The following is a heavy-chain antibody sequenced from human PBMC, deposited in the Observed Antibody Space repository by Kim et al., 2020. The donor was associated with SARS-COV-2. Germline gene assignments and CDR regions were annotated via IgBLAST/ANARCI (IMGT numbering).Heavy chain of an antibody. J-gene: IGHJ4*02. CDR2: T. V-gene: IGHV1-3*01. D-gene: IGHD3-10*01. CDR3: ARGLGSGFTLD. Sequence: TKYSQKFQGRVTITRDTSASTAYMELSSLRSEDTAVYYCARGLGSGFTLDWGQGTLVTVSS.